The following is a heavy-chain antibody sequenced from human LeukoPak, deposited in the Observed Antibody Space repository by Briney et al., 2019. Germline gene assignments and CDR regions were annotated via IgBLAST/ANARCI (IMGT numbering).Heavy chain of an antibody. CDR1: GFTFSSYS. CDR3: ATEGSYDDFY. D-gene: IGHD3-16*01. CDR2: ISVGGRIM. J-gene: IGHJ4*02. V-gene: IGHV3-48*04. Sequence: GGSLRLSCVASGFTFSSYSFNWVRQAPGKGLEWVSYISVGGRIMSYADSVRGRFTISRDNAKNSLYLQMNSLRAEDTAVYHCATEGSYDDFYWGQGTLVTVSS.